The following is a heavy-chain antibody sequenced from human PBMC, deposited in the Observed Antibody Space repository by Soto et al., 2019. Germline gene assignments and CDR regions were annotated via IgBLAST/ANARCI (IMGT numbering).Heavy chain of an antibody. CDR2: ISYDGSNK. J-gene: IGHJ1*01. V-gene: IGHV3-30-3*01. CDR3: ARAAAGKQPYFQH. Sequence: GALRLSCAASGFTFSSYAMHWVRQAPGKGLERVAVISYDGSNKYYADSVKGRFTISRDNSKNTLYLQMNSLRAEDTAVYYCARAAAGKQPYFQHWGQGTLVTVSS. D-gene: IGHD6-13*01. CDR1: GFTFSSYA.